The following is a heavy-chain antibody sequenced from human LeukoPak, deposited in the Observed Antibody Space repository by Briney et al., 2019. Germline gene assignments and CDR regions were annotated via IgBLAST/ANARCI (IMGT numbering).Heavy chain of an antibody. CDR1: GYSFATYG. J-gene: IGHJ1*01. Sequence: ASVKVSCKASGYSFATYGISWVRHAPGQGLEWMGLISPYDGNTKYSQNFQGRVTLTTETSTTTAYMELRNLRSDDTAVYYCAREGDWGQGTLVTVSS. CDR3: AREGD. V-gene: IGHV1-18*01. CDR2: ISPYDGNT.